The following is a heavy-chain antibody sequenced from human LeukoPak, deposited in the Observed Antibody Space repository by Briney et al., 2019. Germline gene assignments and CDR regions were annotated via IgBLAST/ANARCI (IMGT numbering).Heavy chain of an antibody. CDR1: GFTFSSYA. D-gene: IGHD6-13*01. J-gene: IGHJ4*02. V-gene: IGHV3-30-3*01. CDR2: ISYDGSNK. CDR3: AKDRSSSSWHGFDY. Sequence: GRSLRLSCAASGFTFSSYAMHWVRQAPGKGLEWVAVISYDGSNKYYADSVKGRFTISRDNSKNTLYLQMNSLRAEDTAVYYCAKDRSSSSWHGFDYWGQGTLVTVSS.